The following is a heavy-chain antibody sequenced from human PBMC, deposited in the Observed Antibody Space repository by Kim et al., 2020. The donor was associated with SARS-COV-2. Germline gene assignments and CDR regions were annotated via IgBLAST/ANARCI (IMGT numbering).Heavy chain of an antibody. V-gene: IGHV1-18*01. CDR1: GYTFTRHG. CDR3: ARGSWGEPLFDY. CDR2: VSGDKGDT. Sequence: ASVKVSCKAFGYTFTRHGISWVRQAPGQGLEWMGWVSGDKGDTNCAEKIQGRVTLTRDTSTNTAHMELRSLRSDDTALYYCARGSWGEPLFDYWGQGTL. J-gene: IGHJ4*02. D-gene: IGHD1-26*01.